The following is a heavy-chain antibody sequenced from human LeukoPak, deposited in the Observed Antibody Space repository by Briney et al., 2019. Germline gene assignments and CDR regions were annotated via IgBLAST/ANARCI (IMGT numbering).Heavy chain of an antibody. D-gene: IGHD1-1*01. Sequence: ASVKVSCKASGYTFTNYAIGWVLQAPGQGLEWMGWISAYNGYTNYPQSLQGRVTMTTDTSTSTAYMELRRLTSDDTAMYYCARLGGNDEGLIDYWGQGTLVTVSS. CDR2: ISAYNGYT. V-gene: IGHV1-18*01. CDR3: ARLGGNDEGLIDY. CDR1: GYTFTNYA. J-gene: IGHJ4*02.